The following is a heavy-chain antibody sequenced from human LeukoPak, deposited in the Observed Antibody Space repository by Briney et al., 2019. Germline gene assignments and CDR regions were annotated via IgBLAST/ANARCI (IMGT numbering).Heavy chain of an antibody. V-gene: IGHV3-30*01. Sequence: GGSLRFSCAASGFTFSSYAMHWVRQAPDKGLEWVAVISYDGSNKYYADSVKGRFTISRDNSKNTLYLQMNSLRAEDTAVYYCARGGRWLQSAFDYWGQGTLVTVSS. CDR1: GFTFSSYA. J-gene: IGHJ4*02. D-gene: IGHD5-24*01. CDR2: ISYDGSNK. CDR3: ARGGRWLQSAFDY.